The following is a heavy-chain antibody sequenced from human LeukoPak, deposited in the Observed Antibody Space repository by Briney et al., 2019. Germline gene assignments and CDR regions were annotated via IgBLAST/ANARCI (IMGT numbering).Heavy chain of an antibody. CDR1: GYRFTNYW. Sequence: GESLKISCQGSGYRFTNYWIGWVRQMPGKGLECMGIMYPDDSDTTYSPSFQGQVTISADKSISTAYLQWSSLKASDTAMYYCVRLGSGSYPDYWGQGTLSPSPQ. J-gene: IGHJ4*02. CDR3: VRLGSGSYPDY. V-gene: IGHV5-51*01. D-gene: IGHD1-26*01. CDR2: MYPDDSDT.